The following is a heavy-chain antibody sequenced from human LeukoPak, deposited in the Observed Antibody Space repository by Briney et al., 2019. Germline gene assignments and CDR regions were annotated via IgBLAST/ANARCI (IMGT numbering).Heavy chain of an antibody. V-gene: IGHV3-21*01. Sequence: GGSLRLSCAASGFTFSDYYMRWVRQAPGKGLEWVSSISSSSSYIYYADSVKGRFTISRDNAKNSLYLQMNSLRAEDTAVYYCARNGYDYVWGDYWGQGTLVTVSS. CDR2: ISSSSSYI. D-gene: IGHD3-16*01. J-gene: IGHJ4*02. CDR1: GFTFSDYY. CDR3: ARNGYDYVWGDY.